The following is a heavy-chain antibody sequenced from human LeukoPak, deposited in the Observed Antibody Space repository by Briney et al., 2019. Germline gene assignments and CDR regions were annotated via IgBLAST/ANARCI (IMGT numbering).Heavy chain of an antibody. CDR2: ISGSGGST. CDR1: GFIFNSHA. V-gene: IGHV3-23*01. J-gene: IGHJ4*02. D-gene: IGHD3-16*01. CDR3: ARDYDYTYNYFDY. Sequence: GGSLRLSCAASGFIFNSHAMSWVRQAPGKGLEWVSAISGSGGSTFYADSVRGRFTISRDNSKNTLYLQMNSLRAEDTALYYCARDYDYTYNYFDYWGQGTLVTVSS.